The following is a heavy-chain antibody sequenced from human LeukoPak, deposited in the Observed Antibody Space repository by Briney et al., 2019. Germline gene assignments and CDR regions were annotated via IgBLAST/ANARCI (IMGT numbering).Heavy chain of an antibody. Sequence: PPGGSLRFSCAASGFTLGPYAMHWVRQRPGKGLEWVAHINADGGRTFYADSVEGRFTISRDNSKDSLYLQMNSLTTDDTAVYYCGTWAFYHSLGVWGQGTTVTVSS. D-gene: IGHD2/OR15-2a*01. V-gene: IGHV3-43*02. CDR3: GTWAFYHSLGV. CDR2: INADGGRT. J-gene: IGHJ6*02. CDR1: GFTLGPYA.